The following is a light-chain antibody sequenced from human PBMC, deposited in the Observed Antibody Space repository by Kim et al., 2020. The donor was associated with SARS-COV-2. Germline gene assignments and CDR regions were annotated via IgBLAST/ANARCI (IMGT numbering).Light chain of an antibody. CDR2: DAY. CDR1: QSVGSY. J-gene: IGKJ2*01. V-gene: IGKV3-11*01. CDR3: HQRKNWPNT. Sequence: EIVLTQSPDTLSLSPGERAALSCRASQSVGSYLAWYQQRPGQTPRLLIYDAYKRATGIPARFSGGGFGTVFTRTISSLEPEDFTLYYSHQRKNWPNTFSEGAKMDIK.